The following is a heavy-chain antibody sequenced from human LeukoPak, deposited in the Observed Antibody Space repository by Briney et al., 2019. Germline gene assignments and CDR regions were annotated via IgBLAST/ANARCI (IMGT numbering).Heavy chain of an antibody. V-gene: IGHV1-69*06. J-gene: IGHJ6*03. CDR3: ARGGYYDSSGYYYSDYYYYYMDV. D-gene: IGHD3-22*01. CDR1: GYTFTTYG. Sequence: GASVKVSCKTSGYTFTTYGISWVRQAPGQGLEWMGGIIPIFGTANYAQKFQGRVTITADKSTSTAYMELSSLRSEDTAVYYCARGGYYDSSGYYYSDYYYYYMDVWGKGTTVTVSS. CDR2: IIPIFGTA.